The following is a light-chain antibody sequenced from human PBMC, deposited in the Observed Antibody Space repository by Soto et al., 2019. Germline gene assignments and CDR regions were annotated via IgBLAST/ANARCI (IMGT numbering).Light chain of an antibody. CDR3: QQYHSFST. Sequence: DIQMTQSPATLSASVGDRVTITCRASQSISSWLAWYHQKPGKAPKLLICKASRLESGVPSRFSGSGSGTDFTLSISGLQPDDVATYYCQQYHSFSTFGQGTKVEI. J-gene: IGKJ1*01. CDR2: KAS. V-gene: IGKV1-5*03. CDR1: QSISSW.